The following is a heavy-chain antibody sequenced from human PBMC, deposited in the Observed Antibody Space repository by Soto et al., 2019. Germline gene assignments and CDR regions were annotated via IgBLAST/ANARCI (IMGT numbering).Heavy chain of an antibody. V-gene: IGHV1-69*13. CDR1: GGTFSSYA. CDR2: IIPIFGTA. J-gene: IGHJ6*02. CDR3: ARRYCSSTSCRSDYYYYGMDV. D-gene: IGHD2-2*01. Sequence: SVKVSCKASGGTFSSYAISWVRQAPGQGLEWMGGIIPIFGTANYAQKFQGRVTITADESTSTAYMELSSLRSEDMAVYYCARRYCSSTSCRSDYYYYGMDVWGQGTTVTVSS.